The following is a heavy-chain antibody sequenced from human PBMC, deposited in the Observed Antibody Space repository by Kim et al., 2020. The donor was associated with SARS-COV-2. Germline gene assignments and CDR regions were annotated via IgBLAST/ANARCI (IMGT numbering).Heavy chain of an antibody. J-gene: IGHJ4*02. CDR1: GGSISSSSYY. CDR3: ARRNSSGKYGRDY. V-gene: IGHV4-39*01. D-gene: IGHD3-22*01. CDR2: IYYSGST. Sequence: SETLSLTCTVSGGSISSSSYYWGWIRQPPGKGLEWIGSIYYSGSTYYNPSLKSRVTISVDTSKNQFSLKLSSVTAADTAVYYCARRNSSGKYGRDYWGQGTLVTVSS.